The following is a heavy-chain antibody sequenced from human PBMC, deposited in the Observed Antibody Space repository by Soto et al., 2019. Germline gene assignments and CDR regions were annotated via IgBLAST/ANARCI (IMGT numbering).Heavy chain of an antibody. CDR1: GYTFTSYG. D-gene: IGHD5-12*01. V-gene: IGHV1-18*01. CDR2: ISAYNGNT. Sequence: ASVKVSCKAPGYTFTSYGISWARQAPGQGLEWMGWISAYNGNTNYAQKLQGRVTMTTDTSTSTAYMELRSLRSDDTAVYYCARDHKSIGEVAPYFDYWGQGTLVTVSS. J-gene: IGHJ4*02. CDR3: ARDHKSIGEVAPYFDY.